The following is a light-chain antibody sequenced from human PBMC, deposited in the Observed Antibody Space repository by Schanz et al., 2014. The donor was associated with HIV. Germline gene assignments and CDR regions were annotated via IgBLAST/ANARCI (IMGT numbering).Light chain of an antibody. CDR2: DVT. J-gene: IGLJ3*02. CDR1: SSDIGGYDV. V-gene: IGLV2-14*03. Sequence: QSVLTQPASVSGSPGQSITISCTGTSSDIGGYDVVSWYQQHPDKAPKLIIYDVTTRPSGVSNRFSGSKSDNAASLTISGLQAEDEADYYCAAWDDSLNGWVFGGGTKLTVL. CDR3: AAWDDSLNGWV.